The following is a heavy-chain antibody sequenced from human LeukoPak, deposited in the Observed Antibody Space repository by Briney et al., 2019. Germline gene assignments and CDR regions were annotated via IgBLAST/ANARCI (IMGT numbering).Heavy chain of an antibody. Sequence: NPSQTLSLTCTVSGGSISSGDYYWSWIRQPPGKGLEWIGEINHSGSTNYNPSLKSRVTISVDTSKNQFSLKLSSVTAADTAVYYCARELLTETEYYYYAMDVWGQGTTVTVSS. D-gene: IGHD1-14*01. J-gene: IGHJ6*02. CDR2: INHSGST. CDR3: ARELLTETEYYYYAMDV. CDR1: GGSISSGDYY. V-gene: IGHV4-30-4*01.